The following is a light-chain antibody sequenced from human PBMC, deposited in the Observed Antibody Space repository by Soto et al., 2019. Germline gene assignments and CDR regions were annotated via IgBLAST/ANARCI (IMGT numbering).Light chain of an antibody. CDR3: SSDTSSSTNVV. J-gene: IGLJ2*01. Sequence: QSVLTQPASVSGSPGQSITISCTGTSSDVGGFNYVSWYQHHPGKAPKLLIYDVINRPSGVSNRFSGSKSGNTASLTISGLQAEDEADDYCSSDTSSSTNVVFGGGTKLTVL. CDR1: SSDVGGFNY. V-gene: IGLV2-14*03. CDR2: DVI.